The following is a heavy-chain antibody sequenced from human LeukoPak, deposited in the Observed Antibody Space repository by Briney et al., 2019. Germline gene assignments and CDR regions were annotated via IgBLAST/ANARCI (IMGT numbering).Heavy chain of an antibody. CDR1: GGTFSSYA. V-gene: IGHV1-69*13. CDR2: IIPIFGTA. Sequence: SVKVSRKASGGTFSSYAISWVRQAPGQGLEWMGGIIPIFGTANYAQKFQGRVTITADESTSTAYMELSSLRSEDTAVYYCATSSYYYDSSGYTLVGYFQHWGQGTLVTVSS. D-gene: IGHD3-22*01. J-gene: IGHJ1*01. CDR3: ATSSYYYDSSGYTLVGYFQH.